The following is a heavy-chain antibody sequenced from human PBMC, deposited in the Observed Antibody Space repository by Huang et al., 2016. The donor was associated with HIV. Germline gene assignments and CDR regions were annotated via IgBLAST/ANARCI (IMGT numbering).Heavy chain of an antibody. CDR2: ISYEGRSD. D-gene: IGHD2-15*01. Sequence: QVQLVESGGGVVQPGTSLRLSCAASGFIFSNFGMHWVRQAPVEGLEWVAVISYEGRSDRYSDSVKGRFTISRDNDKNTLSLEMNRLRHDDTAVYYCAKESRWFSDFDQWGQGTLVTVSS. V-gene: IGHV3-30*18. CDR1: GFIFSNFG. CDR3: AKESRWFSDFDQ. J-gene: IGHJ5*02.